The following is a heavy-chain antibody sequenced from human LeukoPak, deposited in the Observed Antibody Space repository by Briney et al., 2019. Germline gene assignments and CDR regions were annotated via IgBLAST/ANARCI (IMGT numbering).Heavy chain of an antibody. Sequence: PGGPLRLSCAASGFTFSSYWMHWVRQAPGKGLVWVSRINSDGSSTSYADSVKGRFTISRDNAKNTLHLQMNSLRAEDTAVYYCARGIVGATTDYWGQGTLVTVSS. CDR2: INSDGSST. D-gene: IGHD1-26*01. V-gene: IGHV3-74*01. CDR1: GFTFSSYW. J-gene: IGHJ4*02. CDR3: ARGIVGATTDY.